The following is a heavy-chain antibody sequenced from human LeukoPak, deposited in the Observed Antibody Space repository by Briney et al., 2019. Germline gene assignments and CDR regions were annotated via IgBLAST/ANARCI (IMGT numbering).Heavy chain of an antibody. CDR3: ATDLG. CDR2: VEHDGSRT. J-gene: IGHJ4*02. V-gene: IGHV3-74*01. Sequence: PGGSLRLSCAASGFTFTSYWMHWVRQPPGKGLVWVSRVEHDGSRTAYADSVTGRFTISRDNARNMVYLQMNSLRAEDTAVYYCATDLGWGLGTLVTVSS. CDR1: GFTFTSYW. D-gene: IGHD4-17*01.